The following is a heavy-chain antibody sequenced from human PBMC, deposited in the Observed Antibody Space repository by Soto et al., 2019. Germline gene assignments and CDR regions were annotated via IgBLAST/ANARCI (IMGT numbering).Heavy chain of an antibody. Sequence: GESLKISCKTSGYRFSSFWIGWVRQMPGEGLRWMGIIYPDDSDTTYSPSFQGQVTLSADRSNGTAYLQWSSLKASDTAMYYCVRHVKVGRMQVWYIDYWGQGTQVTVYS. V-gene: IGHV5-51*01. CDR2: IYPDDSDT. D-gene: IGHD2-15*01. CDR1: GYRFSSFW. CDR3: VRHVKVGRMQVWYIDY. J-gene: IGHJ4*02.